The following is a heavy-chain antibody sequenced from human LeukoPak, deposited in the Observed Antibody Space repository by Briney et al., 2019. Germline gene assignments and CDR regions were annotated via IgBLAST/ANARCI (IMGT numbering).Heavy chain of an antibody. CDR2: INHSGST. J-gene: IGHJ4*02. V-gene: IGHV4-34*09. CDR1: GGSFSGYY. Sequence: SETLSLTCAVYGGSFSGYYWSWIRQPPGKGLEWIGEINHSGSTYYNPSLKSRVTISVDTSKNQFSLKLSSVTAADTAVYYCARGGGYGDYDGKSFDYWGQGTLVTVSS. D-gene: IGHD4-17*01. CDR3: ARGGGYGDYDGKSFDY.